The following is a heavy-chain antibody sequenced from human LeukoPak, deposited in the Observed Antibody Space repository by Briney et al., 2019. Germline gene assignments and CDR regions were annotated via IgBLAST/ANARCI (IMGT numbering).Heavy chain of an antibody. D-gene: IGHD3-3*01. Sequence: GGSLRLSCAASGFTFSSYAMNWVRQAPGKGLEWISSISGSGDNTYYADSVKGRFTISRDNSQNTVSLQVNNLRTEDTGLYFCAKTSLSDASGHYYYMDVWGKGTTVTVSS. CDR2: ISGSGDNT. CDR1: GFTFSSYA. J-gene: IGHJ6*03. V-gene: IGHV3-23*01. CDR3: AKTSLSDASGHYYYMDV.